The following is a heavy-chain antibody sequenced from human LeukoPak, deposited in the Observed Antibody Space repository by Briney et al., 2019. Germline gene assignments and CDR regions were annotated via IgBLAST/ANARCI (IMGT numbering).Heavy chain of an antibody. J-gene: IGHJ2*01. Sequence: PSETLSLTCAVYGASFSNYYWGWVRQPPGKGLEWIGEMNQSGRANYNPSLKSRVTLSVDTSKNQFSLKLDSVTAADTAVYYCARGGGAARPRYSDLWGRGTLVTVSS. D-gene: IGHD6-6*01. CDR1: GASFSNYY. CDR2: MNQSGRA. CDR3: ARGGGAARPRYSDL. V-gene: IGHV4-34*01.